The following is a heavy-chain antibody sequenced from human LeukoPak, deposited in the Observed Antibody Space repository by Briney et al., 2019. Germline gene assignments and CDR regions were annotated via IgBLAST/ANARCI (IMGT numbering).Heavy chain of an antibody. CDR2: ISSTGNTI. D-gene: IGHD1-26*01. Sequence: KPGGSLRLSCAASGFTFSDYYMSWIRQAPGRGLEWVSYISSTGNTIYNADSVKGRFTISRDNAKNSLYLQMNSLRAEDTAIYYCARLVSNWFDPWGQGTLVTVSS. CDR3: ARLVSNWFDP. V-gene: IGHV3-11*01. J-gene: IGHJ5*02. CDR1: GFTFSDYY.